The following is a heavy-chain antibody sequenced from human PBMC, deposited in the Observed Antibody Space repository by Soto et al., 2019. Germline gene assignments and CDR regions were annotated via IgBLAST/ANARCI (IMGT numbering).Heavy chain of an antibody. CDR2: INPNSGGT. V-gene: IGHV1-2*04. Sequence: QVQLVQSGAEVKKPGASVKVSCKASGYTFTGYYMHWVRQAPGQGLEWMGWINPNSGGTNYAQKFQGWVTMTRATSISTAYMELSRLRSDDTAVYYCAREYSSGWGNFDYWGQGPLVTVSS. CDR1: GYTFTGYY. D-gene: IGHD6-19*01. J-gene: IGHJ4*02. CDR3: AREYSSGWGNFDY.